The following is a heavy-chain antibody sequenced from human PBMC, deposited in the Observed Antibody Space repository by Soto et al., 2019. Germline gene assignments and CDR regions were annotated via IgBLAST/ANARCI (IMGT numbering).Heavy chain of an antibody. D-gene: IGHD5-12*01. J-gene: IGHJ5*02. V-gene: IGHV3-9*01. Sequence: EVRLVESGGGLVQPGRSLRLSCAASGFTFDDYAMHWFRRAPGKGLEWVSGISWNSGKIAYADSVRGRFTISRDNAKNSLYLQMNSLRTEDTALYYCARDIGYSGFNGFDPWGQGTLVTVSS. CDR1: GFTFDDYA. CDR2: ISWNSGKI. CDR3: ARDIGYSGFNGFDP.